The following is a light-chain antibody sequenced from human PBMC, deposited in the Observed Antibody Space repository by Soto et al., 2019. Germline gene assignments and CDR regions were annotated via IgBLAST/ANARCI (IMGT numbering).Light chain of an antibody. CDR1: RGITNS. V-gene: IGKV1-6*01. CDR2: AAS. CDR3: LQHYDYPPT. Sequence: AVQMTQSPPSLSASLGDRVTITCRASRGITNSLIWYQQKPGKAPKLLIYAASSLQTGVSPRFSGSGSGTHFTRTISGLQTEDFATYHCLQHYDYPPTFGQGTKLEIK. J-gene: IGKJ2*01.